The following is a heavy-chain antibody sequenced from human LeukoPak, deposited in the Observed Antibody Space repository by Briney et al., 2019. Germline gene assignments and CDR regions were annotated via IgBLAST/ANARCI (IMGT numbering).Heavy chain of an antibody. D-gene: IGHD2-21*02. J-gene: IGHJ4*02. Sequence: SETLSLTCTVSGGSISGYYWTWIRQPPGKGLDWIGYIFYSGSTTYNPSLKSRVTISVDTSKNQFSLKLSSVTAADTAVYYCARDCGGDCYGGFDYWGQGTLVTVSS. CDR1: GGSISGYY. CDR2: IFYSGST. V-gene: IGHV4-59*01. CDR3: ARDCGGDCYGGFDY.